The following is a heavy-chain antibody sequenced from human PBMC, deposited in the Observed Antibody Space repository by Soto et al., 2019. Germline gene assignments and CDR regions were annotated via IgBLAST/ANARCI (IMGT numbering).Heavy chain of an antibody. J-gene: IGHJ4*02. D-gene: IGHD3-16*01. Sequence: EVQLVESGGGLIQPGGSLRLSCAVSGFTVSNNYMSWVRQAPGKGLEGVSVIYSGGYTAYGDSVKGRFTISRDNSKTNLYSQRNGLGPDHPAFFLGGPHPGGGGYWGQGTLVTVSS. CDR2: IYSGGYT. V-gene: IGHV3-53*01. CDR3: GPHPGGGGY. CDR1: GFTVSNNY.